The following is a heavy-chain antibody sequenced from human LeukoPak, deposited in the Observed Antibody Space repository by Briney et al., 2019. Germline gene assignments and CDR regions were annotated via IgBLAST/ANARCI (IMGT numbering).Heavy chain of an antibody. D-gene: IGHD6-13*01. CDR1: GYTFTRYG. CDR2: ISAYNGNT. J-gene: IGHJ3*02. CDR3: ARDGGIAAAGHAFDI. V-gene: IGHV1-18*01. Sequence: ASVKVSCKASGYTFTRYGISWVRQAPGQGREWMGGISAYNGNTNYAQKLQGRVTMTTDTSTSTAYMELRSLRSDDRAVYYCARDGGIAAAGHAFDIWGQGTMVTVSS.